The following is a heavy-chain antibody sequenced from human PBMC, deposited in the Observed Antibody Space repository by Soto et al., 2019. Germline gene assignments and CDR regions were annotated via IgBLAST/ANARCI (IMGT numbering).Heavy chain of an antibody. Sequence: SETLSLTCTVSGGSISSSDYYWSWIRQPPGKGLEWIGYIYSSGNTYYNPSLKSRLTISVDTSKNQFSLKLNSVTAADTALYYCARGLSAATVVTCYFDSWGQGILVTVSS. V-gene: IGHV4-31*03. D-gene: IGHD4-17*01. J-gene: IGHJ4*02. CDR3: ARGLSAATVVTCYFDS. CDR2: IYSSGNT. CDR1: GGSISSSDYY.